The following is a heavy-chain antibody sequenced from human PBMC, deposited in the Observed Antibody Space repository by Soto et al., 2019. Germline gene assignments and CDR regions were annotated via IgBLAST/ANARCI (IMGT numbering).Heavy chain of an antibody. J-gene: IGHJ4*02. D-gene: IGHD2-2*03. Sequence: EVQLVESGGGSVQPGRSLRLSCAASGFSFDDYGMHCVRQGPGKGLEWVSGISWNSGDIYYADSVKGRFTISRDNAKRSLYLQMNRLRTEDTALYYCAKDNDLDRDGPFDYWGQGILATVSS. CDR1: GFSFDDYG. CDR2: ISWNSGDI. V-gene: IGHV3-9*01. CDR3: AKDNDLDRDGPFDY.